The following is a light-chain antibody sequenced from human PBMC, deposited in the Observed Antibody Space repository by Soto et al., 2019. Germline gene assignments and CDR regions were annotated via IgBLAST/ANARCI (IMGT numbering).Light chain of an antibody. J-gene: IGKJ3*01. CDR2: GAS. V-gene: IGKV3-20*01. Sequence: EIVLAQSPGTLSLSPGERATLSCRASQSVISTYLAWYQQKPGQAPRLLIYGASSRSTGIPYRFSGSGSGTDFTLTISGLEPEDFAVYYCQHYSSSLFTFGPGTKVDIK. CDR3: QHYSSSLFT. CDR1: QSVISTY.